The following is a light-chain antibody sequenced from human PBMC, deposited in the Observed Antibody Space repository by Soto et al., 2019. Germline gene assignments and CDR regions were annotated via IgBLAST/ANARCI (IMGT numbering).Light chain of an antibody. CDR1: QNIKNN. V-gene: IGKV3-15*01. CDR3: QQYNDWYT. CDR2: AAS. J-gene: IGKJ2*01. Sequence: ETMMTQSPATLSVSPGERATLSCRASQNIKNNLAWYQRKPGQAPRLLMYAASVRAAGIPARFSGSGSGTEFTLTISSLQSEDFAVYYCQQYNDWYTLGQGTKLEI.